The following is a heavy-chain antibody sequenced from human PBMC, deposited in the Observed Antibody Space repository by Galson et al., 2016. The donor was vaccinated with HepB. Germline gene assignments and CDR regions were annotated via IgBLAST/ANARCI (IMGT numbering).Heavy chain of an antibody. D-gene: IGHD4-11*01. CDR3: ARAGLPPSYCYGMDV. Sequence: SVKVSCKASGYTFTSYYMYWVRQAPGRGLEWMGIINPSGGSTSYPQKFQGRVTMTRDTSTSTVYMELSSLRSEDTAVYYCARAGLPPSYCYGMDVWGQGTTVTVSS. J-gene: IGHJ6*02. CDR2: INPSGGST. V-gene: IGHV1-46*01. CDR1: GYTFTSYY.